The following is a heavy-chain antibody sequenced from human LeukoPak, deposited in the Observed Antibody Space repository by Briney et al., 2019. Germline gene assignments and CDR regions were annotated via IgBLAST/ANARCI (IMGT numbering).Heavy chain of an antibody. CDR2: IYYSGNT. Sequence: SETLSLTCTVYGGSFSGYYWSWIRQPPGKGLEWIGYIYYSGNTNYNPSLKSRVTISVDTSKNQFSLKLRSVTAADTAVYYCARVSYSRSYDYWYFDLWGRGTLVTVSS. V-gene: IGHV4-59*01. J-gene: IGHJ2*01. CDR3: ARVSYSRSYDYWYFDL. D-gene: IGHD6-13*01. CDR1: GGSFSGYY.